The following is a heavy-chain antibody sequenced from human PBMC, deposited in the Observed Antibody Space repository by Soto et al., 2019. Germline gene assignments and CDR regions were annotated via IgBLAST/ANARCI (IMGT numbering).Heavy chain of an antibody. V-gene: IGHV3-23*01. CDR1: GFTFSSYA. Sequence: GGTLRLSCAASGFTFSSYAMSWVRPAPGKGLEWVPAISGSGGSTYYADSVKGRFTISRHNSKNTLYLQMNSLRAEHTAVYYCARDLRYYGSGSYYNNTVYYYYRMDVWGQGTTVTVSS. J-gene: IGHJ6*02. CDR2: ISGSGGST. D-gene: IGHD3-10*01. CDR3: ARDLRYYGSGSYYNNTVYYYYRMDV.